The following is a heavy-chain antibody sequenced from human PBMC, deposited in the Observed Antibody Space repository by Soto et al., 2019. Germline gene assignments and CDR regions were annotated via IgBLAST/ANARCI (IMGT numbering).Heavy chain of an antibody. V-gene: IGHV3-53*02. Sequence: EVRLVETGGRLIRPGGSLRLSCAASGLNVSGTYMNWVRQAPGKGLEWVSTLHSDGSTFYADSVMGRFSTTRDGPKKIFDRQMNRLRANASAVYYWAGCGYYDSSGDYWGQATGVNVTS. CDR2: LHSDGST. CDR3: AGCGYYDSSGDY. D-gene: IGHD3-22*01. CDR1: GLNVSGTY. J-gene: IGHJ4*02.